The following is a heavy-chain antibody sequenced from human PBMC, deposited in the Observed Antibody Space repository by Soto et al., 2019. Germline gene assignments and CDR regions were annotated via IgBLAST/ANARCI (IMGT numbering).Heavy chain of an antibody. J-gene: IGHJ4*02. D-gene: IGHD4-17*01. CDR1: GGSISSGGYS. Sequence: SETLSLTCAVSGGSISSGGYSCNWIRQPPGKGLEWIGYIYHSGSTYYNPSLKSRVTISVDRSKDQFSLKLSSVTAADTAVYYCARGVTTVTTFDYWGQGTLVTVSS. V-gene: IGHV4-30-2*01. CDR3: ARGVTTVTTFDY. CDR2: IYHSGST.